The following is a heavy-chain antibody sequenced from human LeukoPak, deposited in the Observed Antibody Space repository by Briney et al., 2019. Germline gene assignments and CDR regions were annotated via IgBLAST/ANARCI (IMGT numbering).Heavy chain of an antibody. CDR1: RFS. J-gene: IGHJ4*02. CDR3: ARDLGSFSSGPPFDY. Sequence: RFSMNWVRHAPGKGLEWISYVSSGSTTTYYADSVKGRFTISRDNAKNSLYLQMNSLRAEDTAVYYCARDLGSFSSGPPFDYWGQGSLVTVSS. D-gene: IGHD3-16*01. V-gene: IGHV3-48*01. CDR2: VSSGSTTT.